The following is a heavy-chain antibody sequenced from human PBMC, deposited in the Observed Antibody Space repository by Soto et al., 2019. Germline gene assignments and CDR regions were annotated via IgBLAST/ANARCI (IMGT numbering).Heavy chain of an antibody. V-gene: IGHV4-4*02. Sequence: QVQLQESGPGLVKPSGTLSLTCAVSGGSISSSNWWSWVRKPPGKGLEWIGEIYHSGSTNYNPSLKSRVTISVDKSKNQFSLKLSSVTAADTAVFYCARDEGVETPPPDAFDIWGQGTMVTVSS. D-gene: IGHD2-15*01. CDR2: IYHSGST. CDR1: GGSISSSNW. J-gene: IGHJ3*02. CDR3: ARDEGVETPPPDAFDI.